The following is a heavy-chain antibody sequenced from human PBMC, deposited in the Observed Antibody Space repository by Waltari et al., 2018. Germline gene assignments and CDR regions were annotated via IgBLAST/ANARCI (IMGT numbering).Heavy chain of an antibody. CDR1: GFTFSSYG. CDR2: IWYDGSNK. CDR3: AKDSVANYYYYYYMDV. V-gene: IGHV3-33*06. Sequence: QVQLVESGGGVVQPGRSLRLSCAASGFTFSSYGMPWVRQATGKGLEWVAVIWYDGSNKYYADSVKGRFTISRDNSKNTLYLQMNSLRAEDTAVYYCAKDSVANYYYYYYMDVWGKGTTVTVSS. J-gene: IGHJ6*03.